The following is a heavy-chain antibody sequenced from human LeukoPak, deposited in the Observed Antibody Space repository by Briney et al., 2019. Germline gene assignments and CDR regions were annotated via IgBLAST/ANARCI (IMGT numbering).Heavy chain of an antibody. CDR1: GGSISSYF. CDR2: VYYSGST. J-gene: IGHJ3*02. Sequence: SETLSLTCTVSGGSISSYFWSWIRQPPGKGPGWIGYVYYSGSTNYNPSLKSRVTISVDTSKKQFSLKLSSATAADTAVYYCARVLDLSKRGLDAFDIWGQGTMVTVSS. CDR3: ARVLDLSKRGLDAFDI. V-gene: IGHV4-59*01. D-gene: IGHD3-16*01.